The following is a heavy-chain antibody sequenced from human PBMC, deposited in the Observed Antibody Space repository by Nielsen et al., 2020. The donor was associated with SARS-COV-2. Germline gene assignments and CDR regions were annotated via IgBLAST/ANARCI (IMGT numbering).Heavy chain of an antibody. CDR3: ARAPSDYYGMDV. J-gene: IGHJ6*02. CDR1: GYTFTGYY. V-gene: IGHV1-2*02. D-gene: IGHD3-3*01. CDR2: INPDSGGT. Sequence: ASVKVSCKASGYTFTGYYIHWVRQAPGQGLEWVGWINPDSGGTDYAQKLQGRVTMTRDTSTSTVYIEVSSLRSEDTAVYYCARAPSDYYGMDVWGQGTMITVSS.